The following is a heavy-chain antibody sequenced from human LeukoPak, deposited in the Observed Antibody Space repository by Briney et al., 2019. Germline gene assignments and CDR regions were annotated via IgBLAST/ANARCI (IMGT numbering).Heavy chain of an antibody. D-gene: IGHD3-22*01. CDR3: ARDRTYYSDSSGYADYYGMDV. CDR2: ISSSSSYT. V-gene: IGHV3-11*06. Sequence: NAGGSLRLSCAASGFTFSDYYMSWIRQAPGKGLEWVSYISSSSSYTNYADSVKGRFTISRDNAKNSLYLQMNSLRAEDTAVYYCARDRTYYSDSSGYADYYGMDVWGQGTTVTVSS. J-gene: IGHJ6*02. CDR1: GFTFSDYY.